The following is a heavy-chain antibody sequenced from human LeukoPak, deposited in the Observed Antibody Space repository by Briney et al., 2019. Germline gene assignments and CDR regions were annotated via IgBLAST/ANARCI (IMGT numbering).Heavy chain of an antibody. Sequence: PGRSLRLSCVAAAFYFRNSAMSWFRQAPGKGLEWVAVVSGSGQSTYYADSVKGRFTISRANSNNTLYLQMKSLSAEDTDVFPCAKHVKPMVVVSSHRVIDYWGQGTLVTVSS. D-gene: IGHD3-22*01. V-gene: IGHV3-23*01. CDR2: VSGSGQST. J-gene: IGHJ4*02. CDR1: AFYFRNSA. CDR3: AKHVKPMVVVSSHRVIDY.